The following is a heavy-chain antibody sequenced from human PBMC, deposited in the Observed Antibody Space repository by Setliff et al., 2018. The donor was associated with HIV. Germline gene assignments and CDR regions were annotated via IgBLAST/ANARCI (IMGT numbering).Heavy chain of an antibody. Sequence: ASVKVSCKASGYSLTNYGVAWVRQAPGQGLEWMGWTYLGATNYAQRFRDRFTVTTDTSTSTAYMELRGLSPDDTALYFCATGGGQSFDYWGQGTLVTVSS. D-gene: IGHD1-26*01. CDR2: TYLGAT. V-gene: IGHV1-18*01. CDR3: ATGGGQSFDY. CDR1: GYSLTNYG. J-gene: IGHJ4*02.